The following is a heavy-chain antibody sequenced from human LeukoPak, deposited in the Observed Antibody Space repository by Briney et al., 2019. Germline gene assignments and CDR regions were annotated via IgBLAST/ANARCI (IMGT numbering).Heavy chain of an antibody. CDR1: GFTFDDYA. CDR2: ISGSGGST. Sequence: GGSLRLSCAASGFTFDDYAMHWVRQAPGKGLEWVSAISGSGGSTYYADSVKGRFTISRDNSKNTLYLQMNSLRAEDTAVYYCAKLIAVADYYFDYWGQGTLVTVSS. J-gene: IGHJ4*02. D-gene: IGHD6-19*01. V-gene: IGHV3-23*01. CDR3: AKLIAVADYYFDY.